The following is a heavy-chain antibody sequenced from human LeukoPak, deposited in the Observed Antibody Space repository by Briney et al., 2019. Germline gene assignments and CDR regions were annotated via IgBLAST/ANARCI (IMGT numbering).Heavy chain of an antibody. Sequence: SENLSLTCTVSGGSISIFYWSWIRQPPGKGLEWIGDIYYSGTTNYNPSLKSRLTISLDTSKNQFSLRLTSVTAADTAVYYCARIDAVAATPTSFDYWGQGTLVTVSS. D-gene: IGHD6-19*01. CDR1: GGSISIFY. V-gene: IGHV4-59*01. J-gene: IGHJ4*02. CDR2: IYYSGTT. CDR3: ARIDAVAATPTSFDY.